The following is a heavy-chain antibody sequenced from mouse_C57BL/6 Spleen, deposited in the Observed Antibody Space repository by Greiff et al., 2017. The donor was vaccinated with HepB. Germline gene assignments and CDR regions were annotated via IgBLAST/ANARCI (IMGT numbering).Heavy chain of an antibody. D-gene: IGHD1-1*01. J-gene: IGHJ2*02. CDR1: GYAFSSSW. CDR3: ASAEGLLLYFYY. Sequence: VQLQQSGPELVKPGASVKISCKASGYAFSSSWMNWVKQRPGKGLEWIGRIYPGDGDTNYNGKFKGKATLTADKSSSTAYMQLSSLTSEDSAVYFCASAEGLLLYFYYWGLGSFLTVSS. CDR2: IYPGDGDT. V-gene: IGHV1-82*01.